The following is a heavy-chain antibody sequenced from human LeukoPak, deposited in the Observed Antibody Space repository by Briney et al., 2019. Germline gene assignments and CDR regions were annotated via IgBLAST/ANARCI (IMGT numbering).Heavy chain of an antibody. J-gene: IGHJ4*02. CDR3: ARRYNWNYAPDY. CDR2: ISSSGSAI. CDR1: GFTFSDYY. D-gene: IGHD1-7*01. Sequence: PGGSLRLSCAASGFTFSDYYMSWIRQAPGKGLEWVSYISSSGSAIYYADSVQGRFTISRDNAKNSLYLQMNSLRAEDTAVYYCARRYNWNYAPDYWGQGTLVTVSS. V-gene: IGHV3-11*04.